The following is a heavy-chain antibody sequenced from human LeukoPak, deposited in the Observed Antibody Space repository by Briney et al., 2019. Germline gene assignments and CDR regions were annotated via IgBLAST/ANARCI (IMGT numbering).Heavy chain of an antibody. J-gene: IGHJ4*02. CDR3: ARRHRTTKIENYFDY. CDR1: GYSFTNYW. V-gene: IGHV5-51*01. Sequence: GESLKISCKGSGYSFTNYWIAWVRQMPGKGLEWMGIIYPGDSDTRYSPSFQGQVTISADKSMRTAYLQWNSLKASDNAMYYCARRHRTTKIENYFDYWGQGTLLTVSS. D-gene: IGHD1-1*01. CDR2: IYPGDSDT.